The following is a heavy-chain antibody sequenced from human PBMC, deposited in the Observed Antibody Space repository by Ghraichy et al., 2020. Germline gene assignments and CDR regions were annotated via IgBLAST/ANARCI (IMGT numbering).Heavy chain of an antibody. Sequence: SETLSLTCTVSGDSFSNYYWSWIRQPAGKGLEWIGRIYNSEYSFKNPSLRSRVTMSVDTSKNEVSLRLSSATAADTAVYFCARDRLAWVPAESGAFGDYFDFWGQGILVTVSS. CDR2: IYNSEYS. CDR3: ARDRLAWVPAESGAFGDYFDF. J-gene: IGHJ4*02. V-gene: IGHV4-4*07. D-gene: IGHD2-15*01. CDR1: GDSFSNYY.